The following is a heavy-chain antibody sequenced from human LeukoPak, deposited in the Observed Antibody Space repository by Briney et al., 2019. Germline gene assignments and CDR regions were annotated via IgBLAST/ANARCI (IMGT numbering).Heavy chain of an antibody. CDR2: IIPIFGTA. CDR3: ARRPPYYYDSLFDP. J-gene: IGHJ5*02. Sequence: EASVTVSCKASGGTFSSYAISWVRQAPGQGLEWMGGIIPIFGTANYAQKFQGRVTITADESTSTAYMELSSLRSEDTAVYYCARRPPYYYDSLFDPWGQGTLVTVSS. V-gene: IGHV1-69*13. CDR1: GGTFSSYA. D-gene: IGHD3-22*01.